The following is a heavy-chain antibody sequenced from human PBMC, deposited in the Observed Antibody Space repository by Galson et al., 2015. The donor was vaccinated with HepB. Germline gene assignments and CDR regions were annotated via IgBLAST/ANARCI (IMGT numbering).Heavy chain of an antibody. J-gene: IGHJ6*02. D-gene: IGHD6-6*01. CDR3: ARAKVEYSSSSGVLGYYYYGMDV. CDR1: GGSFSGYY. CDR2: INHSGST. V-gene: IGHV4-34*01. Sequence: SETLSLTCAVYGGSFSGYYWSWIRQPPGKGLEWIGEINHSGSTNYNPSLKSRVTISVDTSKNQFSLKLSSVTAADTAVYYCARAKVEYSSSSGVLGYYYYGMDVWGQGTTVTVSS.